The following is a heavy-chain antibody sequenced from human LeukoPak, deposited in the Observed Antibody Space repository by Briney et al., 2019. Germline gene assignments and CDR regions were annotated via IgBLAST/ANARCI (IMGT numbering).Heavy chain of an antibody. Sequence: GGSLRLSCAASGFTFSSYGMHWVRQAPGKGLEWVAVISYDGSNKYYADSVKGRFTISRDNAKNSLYLQMNSLRAEDTAIYYRTKSVVPAAYRYYFDYWGQGTLVTVSS. CDR2: ISYDGSNK. CDR3: TKSVVPAAYRYYFDY. CDR1: GFTFSSYG. V-gene: IGHV3-30*18. D-gene: IGHD2-2*01. J-gene: IGHJ4*02.